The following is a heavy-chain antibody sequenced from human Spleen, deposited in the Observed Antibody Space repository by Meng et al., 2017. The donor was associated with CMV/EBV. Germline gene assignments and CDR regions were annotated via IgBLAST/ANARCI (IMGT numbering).Heavy chain of an antibody. V-gene: IGHV4-59*01. CDR3: ARARDFWSGYPLYY. CDR1: GGSISSYY. Sequence: SETLSLTCTVSGGSISSYYWSWVRQPPGKGLEWIGYIYHNGATKYNPSLKSRVTISVDTSKNHFSLTLSSVTAADTAVYYCARARDFWSGYPLYYWGQGTLVTVSS. J-gene: IGHJ4*02. CDR2: IYHNGAT. D-gene: IGHD3-3*01.